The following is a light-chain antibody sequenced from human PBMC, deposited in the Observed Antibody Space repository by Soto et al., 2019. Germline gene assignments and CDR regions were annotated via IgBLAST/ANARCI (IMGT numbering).Light chain of an antibody. V-gene: IGKV1-5*01. CDR2: DAS. Sequence: DIELTQSPSTLSVSVGDRVTITCRASQSVSNWLAWYQQKRGKAPGLLIYDASSLTSGLPSRFSGSGSGTEFTLTISRLQPDDFASYYCQRYNTYSAFGRGTKVEIK. J-gene: IGKJ1*01. CDR3: QRYNTYSA. CDR1: QSVSNW.